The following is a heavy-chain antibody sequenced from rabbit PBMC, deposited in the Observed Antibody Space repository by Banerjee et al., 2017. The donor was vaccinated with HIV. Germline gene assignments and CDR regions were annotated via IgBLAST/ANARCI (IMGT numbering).Heavy chain of an antibody. D-gene: IGHD1-1*01. CDR3: ARGTSSSGYYMGL. CDR2: INTGSGGST. J-gene: IGHJ4*01. Sequence: QSLEESGGDLVKPGASLTLTCTASGFTLSNYWMWWVRQAPGKGLEWIGCINTGSGGSTYYASWAKGRFTISKTSSTTVTLQMTSLTAADTATYFCARGTSSSGYYMGLWGPGTLVTVS. V-gene: IGHV1S40*01. CDR1: GFTLSNYW.